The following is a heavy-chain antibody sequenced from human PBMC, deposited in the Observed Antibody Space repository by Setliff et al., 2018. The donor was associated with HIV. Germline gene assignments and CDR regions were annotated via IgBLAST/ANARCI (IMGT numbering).Heavy chain of an antibody. V-gene: IGHV4-31*03. CDR1: GGSISSGGYY. Sequence: SETLSLTCTVSGGSISSGGYYWRWIRQHPGKGLEWIGYIYYSGSTYYNPSLKSRVTISVDRSKNQFSLKLSTVTAADTAVYYCAREAVVPAAIGASGAFDIWGQGTMVTVSS. CDR2: IYYSGST. J-gene: IGHJ3*02. D-gene: IGHD2-2*01. CDR3: AREAVVPAAIGASGAFDI.